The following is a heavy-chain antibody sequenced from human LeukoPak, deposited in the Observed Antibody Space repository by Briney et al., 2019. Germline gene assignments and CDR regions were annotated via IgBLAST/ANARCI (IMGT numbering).Heavy chain of an antibody. CDR2: IYPGDSDT. CDR3: ARRKDGVDV. CDR1: GYSFTSYW. V-gene: IGHV5-51*01. J-gene: IGHJ6*02. Sequence: GESLKISCKGSGYSFTSYWIAWVRQMPRKSLEWMGIIYPGDSDTRYSPSLKGLLTISADKSISTAYLQWSSLKASDTATYYCARRKDGVDVWGQGTTVTVSS.